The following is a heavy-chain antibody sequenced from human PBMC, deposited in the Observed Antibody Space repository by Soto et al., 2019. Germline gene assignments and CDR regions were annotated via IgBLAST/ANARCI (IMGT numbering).Heavy chain of an antibody. D-gene: IGHD2-2*01. CDR1: GFTFSDYY. CDR2: ISSSGSTI. V-gene: IGHV3-11*01. Sequence: GGSLRLSCAASGFTFSDYYMSWIRQAPGKGLEWVSYISSSGSTIYYADSVKGRFTISRDNAKNSLYLQMNSLRAEDTAVYYCARSSDIVVVPAAMPYYYYMDVWGKGTTVTVSS. J-gene: IGHJ6*03. CDR3: ARSSDIVVVPAAMPYYYYMDV.